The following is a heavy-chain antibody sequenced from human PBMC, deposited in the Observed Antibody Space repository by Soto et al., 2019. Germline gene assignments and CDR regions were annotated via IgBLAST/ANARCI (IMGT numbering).Heavy chain of an antibody. CDR2: IGDSGDSK. CDR3: ARGPRGYSGYSDF. Sequence: QVQLVESGGGLVKPGGSLRLSCAASGFTFSDYSMSWIRQAPGKGLEWISYIGDSGDSKYYADSVKGRFTISRDNAKKSLYLQLNSLRAEDTAVYHCARGPRGYSGYSDFWGQGTLVTVSS. CDR1: GFTFSDYS. D-gene: IGHD5-12*01. V-gene: IGHV3-11*01. J-gene: IGHJ4*02.